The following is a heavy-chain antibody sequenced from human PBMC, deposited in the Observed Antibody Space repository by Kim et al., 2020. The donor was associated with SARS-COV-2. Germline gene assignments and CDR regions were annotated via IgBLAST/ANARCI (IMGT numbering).Heavy chain of an antibody. CDR3: ARDLFNGGGDYYYGMDV. D-gene: IGHD2-8*01. CDR1: GYTFTGYY. Sequence: ASVKVSCKASGYTFTGYYMHWVRQAPGQGLEWMGWINPNSGGTNYAQKFQGRVTMTRDTSISTAYMELSRLRSDDTAVYYCARDLFNGGGDYYYGMDVWGQGTTVTVSS. CDR2: INPNSGGT. J-gene: IGHJ6*02. V-gene: IGHV1-2*02.